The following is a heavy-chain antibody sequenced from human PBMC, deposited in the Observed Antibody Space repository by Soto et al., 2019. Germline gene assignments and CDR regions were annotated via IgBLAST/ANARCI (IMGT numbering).Heavy chain of an antibody. CDR1: GYTFTSYG. CDR3: ARDGGYGDDGKGEYWFDS. V-gene: IGHV1-18*01. Sequence: QVQLVQSGAEVKKPRASAKVSCKASGYTFTSYGISWVRQAPGQGLEWMGWISAYNGNTNYAQKLQGRVTMTTDTSTSTADMELRSLRSDDTAVYYWARDGGYGDDGKGEYWFDSWGQGTLVTVSS. D-gene: IGHD4-17*01. J-gene: IGHJ5*01. CDR2: ISAYNGNT.